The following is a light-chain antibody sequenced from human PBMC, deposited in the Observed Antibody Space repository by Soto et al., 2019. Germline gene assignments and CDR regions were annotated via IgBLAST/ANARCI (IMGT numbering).Light chain of an antibody. CDR2: GVT. CDR1: SSDVGAYNY. V-gene: IGLV2-14*01. CDR3: SSYTRSSTWV. J-gene: IGLJ3*02. Sequence: QSVLTQPASVSGSPGQSITISCTGTSSDVGAYNYVSWHQQHPGQAPKLMIYGVTNRPSGVSYRFSGSKSGNTASLTISGLQADEEADYYCSSYTRSSTWVFGGGTKVT.